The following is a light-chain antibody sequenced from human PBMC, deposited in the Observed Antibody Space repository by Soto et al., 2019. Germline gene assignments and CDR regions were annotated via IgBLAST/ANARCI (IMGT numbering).Light chain of an antibody. CDR3: LLFYDAAVV. CDR2: STT. Sequence: QAVVTQEPSLTVSQGGTVTLTCASSTGPVTSDYYPTWFQQKPGQAPRALIYSTTKKHTWTPARFSGSLLVGKAALTLSGVQPEDESDYYFLLFYDAAVVFGGGTKLTVL. J-gene: IGLJ2*01. CDR1: TGPVTSDYY. V-gene: IGLV7-43*01.